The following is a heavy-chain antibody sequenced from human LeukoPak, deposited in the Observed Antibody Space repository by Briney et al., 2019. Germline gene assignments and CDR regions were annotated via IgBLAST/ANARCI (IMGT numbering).Heavy chain of an antibody. V-gene: IGHV1-2*02. D-gene: IGHD3-3*01. CDR1: GYTFTGYN. J-gene: IGHJ6*02. CDR3: ARGGDSMYYDFWTGNYYGMDV. CDR2: INPNTGGT. Sequence: ASVKVSCKASGYTFTGYNMHWVRQPPGQGLEWMGWINPNTGGTNYAKKFHGRVTMTRDTSSSTAYMELRRLRSDDTAVYYCARGGDSMYYDFWTGNYYGMDVWGQGTTVTVSS.